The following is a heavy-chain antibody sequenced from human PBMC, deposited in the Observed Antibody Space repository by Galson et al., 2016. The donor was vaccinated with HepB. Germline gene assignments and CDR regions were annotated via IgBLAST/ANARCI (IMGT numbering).Heavy chain of an antibody. J-gene: IGHJ2*01. CDR2: IGQNI. Sequence: SLRLSCASSGFISGRYSMTWVRQAPGKGLEWVSFIGQNIYYADSVKGRFTISRDDARNSLYLQMNSLRAEGTALYYCARVDLWTGSRHWYFDLWGRGTLVTVSS. V-gene: IGHV3-21*01. D-gene: IGHD3/OR15-3a*01. CDR1: GFISGRYS. CDR3: ARVDLWTGSRHWYFDL.